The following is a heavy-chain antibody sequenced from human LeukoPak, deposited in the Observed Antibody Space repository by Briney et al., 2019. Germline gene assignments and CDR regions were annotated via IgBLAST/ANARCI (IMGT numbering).Heavy chain of an antibody. V-gene: IGHV3-30-3*01. J-gene: IGHJ4*02. D-gene: IGHD6-13*01. CDR3: ARDSEAAGYFDY. Sequence: GGSLRLSCAASGFSLSAYWMTWVRQAPGKGLEWVAVISYDGSNKYYADSVKGRFTISRDNSKNTLYLQMNSLRAEDTAVYYCARDSEAAGYFDYWGQGTLVTVSS. CDR1: GFSLSAYW. CDR2: ISYDGSNK.